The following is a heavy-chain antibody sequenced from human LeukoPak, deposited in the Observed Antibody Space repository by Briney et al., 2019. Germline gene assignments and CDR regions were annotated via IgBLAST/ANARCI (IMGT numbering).Heavy chain of an antibody. CDR1: GYTFTSYD. CDR3: ASATTYYDFWSGYYSYYYYGMDV. CDR2: MNPNSGNT. Sequence: ASVKVSCKASGYTFTSYDINWVLQATGQGLEWMGWMNPNSGNTGYAQKFQGRVTMTRNTSISTAYMELSSLRSVDTAVYYCASATTYYDFWSGYYSYYYYGMDVWGQGTTVTVSS. J-gene: IGHJ6*02. D-gene: IGHD3-3*01. V-gene: IGHV1-8*01.